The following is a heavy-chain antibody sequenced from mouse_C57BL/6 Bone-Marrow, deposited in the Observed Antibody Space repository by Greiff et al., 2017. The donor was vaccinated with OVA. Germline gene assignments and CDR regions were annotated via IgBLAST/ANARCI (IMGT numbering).Heavy chain of an antibody. CDR1: GFTFSDYG. V-gene: IGHV5-15*01. Sequence: EVKLMESGGGLVQPGGSLKLSCAASGFTFSDYGMAWVRQAPRKGPEWVAFISNLAYSIYYADTVTGRFTISRENAKNTLYLEMSSLRSEDTAMYYCARDGYYPYWYFDVWGTGTTVTVSS. J-gene: IGHJ1*03. CDR2: ISNLAYSI. D-gene: IGHD2-3*01. CDR3: ARDGYYPYWYFDV.